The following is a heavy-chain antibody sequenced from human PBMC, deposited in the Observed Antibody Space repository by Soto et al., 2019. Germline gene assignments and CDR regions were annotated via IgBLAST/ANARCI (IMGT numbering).Heavy chain of an antibody. J-gene: IGHJ4*02. CDR3: ASFQLERRHYFDY. CDR1: GGSISSSSYY. V-gene: IGHV4-39*07. D-gene: IGHD1-1*01. CDR2: IYYSGST. Sequence: SETLSLTCTVSGGSISSSSYYWGWIRQPPGKGLEWIGSIYYSGSTYYNPSLKSRVTISVDTSKNQFSLKLSSVTAADTAVYYCASFQLERRHYFDYWGQGTLVTVSS.